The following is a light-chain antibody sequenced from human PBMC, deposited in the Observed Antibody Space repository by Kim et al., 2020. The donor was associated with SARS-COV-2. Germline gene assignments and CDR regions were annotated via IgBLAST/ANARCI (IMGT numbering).Light chain of an antibody. CDR1: QGISSY. J-gene: IGKJ4*01. V-gene: IGKV1-8*01. CDR2: AAS. Sequence: ASTGDRVTITCRASQGISSYLAWYQQRPGKAPKLLIYAASTLQSGVPSRFSGSGSGTDFTLTISCLQSEDFATYYCQQYYSYPLTFGGGTKVDIK. CDR3: QQYYSYPLT.